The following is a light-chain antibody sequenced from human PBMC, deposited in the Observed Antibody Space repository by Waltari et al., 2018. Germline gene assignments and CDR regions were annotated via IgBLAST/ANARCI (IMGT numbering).Light chain of an antibody. CDR1: QGIRKN. J-gene: IGKJ1*01. V-gene: IGKV1-16*02. CDR3: QQYDNFPRT. Sequence: DIQLTQSPSSLSASVGDTVTITCRASQGIRKNLGWFQQKAGKAPKSLIYDASTLQSRVPSKFSGSGSGTDFTLTISSLQPEDFATYYCQQYDNFPRTFGPGTTVEIK. CDR2: DAS.